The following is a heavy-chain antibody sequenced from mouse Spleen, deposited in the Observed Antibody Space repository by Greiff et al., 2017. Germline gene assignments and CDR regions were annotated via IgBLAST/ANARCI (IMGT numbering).Heavy chain of an antibody. CDR2: IDPSDSET. CDR1: GYTFTSYW. CDR3: ARPYGSSRAWFAY. V-gene: IGHV1-52*01. J-gene: IGHJ3*01. Sequence: QVQLQQPGAELVRPGSSVKLSCKASGYTFTSYWMHWVKQRPIQGLEWIGNIDPSDSETHYNQKFKDKATLTVDKSSSTAYMQLSSLTSEDSAVYSCARPYGSSRAWFAYWGQGTLVTVSA. D-gene: IGHD1-1*01.